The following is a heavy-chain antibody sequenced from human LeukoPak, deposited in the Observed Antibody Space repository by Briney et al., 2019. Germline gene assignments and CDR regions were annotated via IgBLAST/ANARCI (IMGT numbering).Heavy chain of an antibody. J-gene: IGHJ4*02. CDR2: IRSKANSYAT. Sequence: PGGSLKLSCAASGFTFSGSAMHWVRQASGKGLEWVGRIRSKANSYATAYAASVKGRFTISRDDSKNTAYLQMNSLRVEDTAVYYCAKGPKLGDGFHCDSWGQGTLVTVSS. CDR3: AKGPKLGDGFHCDS. CDR1: GFTFSGSA. V-gene: IGHV3-73*01. D-gene: IGHD5-24*01.